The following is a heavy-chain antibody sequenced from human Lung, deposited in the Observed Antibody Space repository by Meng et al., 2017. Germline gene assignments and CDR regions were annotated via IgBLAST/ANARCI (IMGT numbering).Heavy chain of an antibody. CDR2: INRDGTKP. Sequence: EGQLVESGGGLVPPGGSLRLSCAASGFTFTDHWMHWVRQGPGKGLVWVSRINRDGTKPTCADSVKGRFTISRDNAKNTLYLQMNNLRAEDTAFYYCTNDRLNHWGQGALVTVSS. J-gene: IGHJ1*01. D-gene: IGHD1-1*01. V-gene: IGHV3-74*01. CDR1: GFTFTDHW. CDR3: TNDRLNH.